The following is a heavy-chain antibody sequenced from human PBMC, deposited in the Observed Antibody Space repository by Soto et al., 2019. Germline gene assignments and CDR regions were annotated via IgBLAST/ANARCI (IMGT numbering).Heavy chain of an antibody. Sequence: QVQLVQSGAEVKKPGASVKVSCKASGYAFTSYGISWVRQAPGQGLEWMGWISAYNGNTNYAQKLQGRVTMTADTSTSTAYMELRSLRSDDTAVYYCARVSGSYQRKRYYYYGMDVWGQGTTVTVSS. CDR1: GYAFTSYG. CDR2: ISAYNGNT. D-gene: IGHD1-26*01. J-gene: IGHJ6*02. CDR3: ARVSGSYQRKRYYYYGMDV. V-gene: IGHV1-18*04.